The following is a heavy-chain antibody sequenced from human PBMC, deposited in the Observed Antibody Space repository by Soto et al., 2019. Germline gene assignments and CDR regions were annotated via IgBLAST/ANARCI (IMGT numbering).Heavy chain of an antibody. J-gene: IGHJ6*02. CDR3: AMLGGWSGGSSGMDV. V-gene: IGHV3-72*01. Sequence: EVQLVEYGGGLVQPGGSLRLSCAASGLIFSDYHMDWVRQAPGKGLEWVGRIRRKANSYTTEYAASVKGRFTISRDDSKNSLYLQMNSLKSEDTAVYYCAMLGGWSGGSSGMDVWGQGITVNVSS. CDR1: GLIFSDYH. CDR2: IRRKANSYTT. D-gene: IGHD6-19*01.